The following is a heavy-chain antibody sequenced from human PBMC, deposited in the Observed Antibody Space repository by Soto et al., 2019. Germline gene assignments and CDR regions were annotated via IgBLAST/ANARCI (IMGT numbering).Heavy chain of an antibody. CDR1: GDSISAYY. V-gene: IGHV4-59*01. CDR3: ATRPPGDTWVPYFDY. J-gene: IGHJ4*02. D-gene: IGHD3-10*01. Sequence: SETLSLTCTVSGDSISAYYWSWIRQPPGKGLEWIGYIFGGGTTNYESSLKSRVIMSLDTSKNQFSLKLTSVTAGDSAMYYCATRPPGDTWVPYFDYWGQGILVTVSS. CDR2: IFGGGTT.